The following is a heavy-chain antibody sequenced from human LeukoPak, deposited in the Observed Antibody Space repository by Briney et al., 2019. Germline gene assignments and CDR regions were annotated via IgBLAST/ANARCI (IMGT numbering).Heavy chain of an antibody. J-gene: IGHJ4*02. Sequence: SETLSLTCIVSGGSVRSADYYWSWIRHHPGEGLEWLGYIYYSGDTYYNPSLKSRLTMSLDTSKNQFSLELTSVTAADTAVYYCVRAHKLTTSWYYFDCWGQGTLVSVSS. CDR1: GGSVRSADYY. CDR2: IYYSGDT. D-gene: IGHD1-14*01. CDR3: VRAHKLTTSWYYFDC. V-gene: IGHV4-31*02.